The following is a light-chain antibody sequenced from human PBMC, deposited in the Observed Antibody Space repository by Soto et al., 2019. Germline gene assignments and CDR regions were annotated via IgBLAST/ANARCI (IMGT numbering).Light chain of an antibody. Sequence: IGMTQSPATLSVSPGERATLSCRASQTIYSNVAWYQQRPGQPPRLLIYRSSSRATGIPARFSGSGSGTEFTPTINSLQSEDFAVYYCQQYQNLWTFGQGTKVEIK. CDR3: QQYQNLWT. J-gene: IGKJ1*01. CDR2: RSS. CDR1: QTIYSN. V-gene: IGKV3-15*01.